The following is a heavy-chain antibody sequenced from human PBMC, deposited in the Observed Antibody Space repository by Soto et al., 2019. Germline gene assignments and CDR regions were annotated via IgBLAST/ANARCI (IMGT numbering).Heavy chain of an antibody. CDR3: ARHGESYSSGSYYFDY. Sequence: PSETLSPPRTVSGCSPSTNSYYWGLIRQPPGKGLEWIGSIYYSGSTYYNPSLKSRVTISVDTSKNQFSLKLSSVTAADTAVYYCARHGESYSSGSYYFDYWGQGTLVTVSS. CDR2: IYYSGST. D-gene: IGHD6-19*01. J-gene: IGHJ4*02. CDR1: GCSPSTNSYY. V-gene: IGHV4-39*01.